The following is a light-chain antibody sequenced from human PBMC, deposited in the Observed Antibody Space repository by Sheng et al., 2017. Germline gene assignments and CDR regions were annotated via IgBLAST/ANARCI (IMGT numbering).Light chain of an antibody. V-gene: IGLV2-14*03. CDR3: SSYTSSNTII. CDR1: SSDIGAYNH. CDR2: DVI. J-gene: IGLJ2*01. Sequence: QSALTQPASVSGSPGQSITISCTGTSSDIGAYNHVSWYQQHPGKAVKLMISDVIHRTSGASYRFSASKSGNTASLTISGLQGEDEADYYCSSYTSSNTIIFGGGTKVTVL.